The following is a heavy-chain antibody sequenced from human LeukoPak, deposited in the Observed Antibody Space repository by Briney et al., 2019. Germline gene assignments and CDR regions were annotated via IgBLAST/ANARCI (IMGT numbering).Heavy chain of an antibody. J-gene: IGHJ3*02. CDR3: ARDLPSSFRRVGATGGAFDI. CDR1: GGSISSYY. V-gene: IGHV4-4*07. Sequence: SETLSLTCTVSGGSISSYYWSWIRQPAGKGLEWIGRIYTSGSTNYNPSLKSRVTMSVDTSKNQFSLKLSSVTAADTVVYYCARDLPSSFRRVGATGGAFDIWGQGTMVTVSS. D-gene: IGHD1-26*01. CDR2: IYTSGST.